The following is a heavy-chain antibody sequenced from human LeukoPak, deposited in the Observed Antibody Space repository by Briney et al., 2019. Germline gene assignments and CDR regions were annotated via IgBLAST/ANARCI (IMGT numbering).Heavy chain of an antibody. J-gene: IGHJ4*02. V-gene: IGHV1-18*01. Sequence: ASVKVSCKASGYTFTSYGFSWVRQAPGQGLEWMGWISGYKGNTNFAQKLQGRFTMTTDTSTSTAYMDLRSLRSDDTAVYYCARDQAATNTQVRFCLDWGQGTLVTVSS. CDR3: ARDQAATNTQVRFCLD. D-gene: IGHD3-9*01. CDR1: GYTFTSYG. CDR2: ISGYKGNT.